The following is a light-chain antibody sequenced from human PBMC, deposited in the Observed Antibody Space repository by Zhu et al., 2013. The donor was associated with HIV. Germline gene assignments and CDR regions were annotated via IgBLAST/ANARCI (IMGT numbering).Light chain of an antibody. V-gene: IGLV2-23*02. CDR2: EVN. Sequence: QSALTQPASVSGSPGQSITISCTGTNSDIGSYDLVSWYQQHPGKAPKLMIYEVNKRPSGVSNRFSGSRSGNTASLAISGLQAEDEADYYCGTWDSSLSVQVLFGGGTKLTVL. CDR1: NSDIGSYDL. J-gene: IGLJ2*01. CDR3: GTWDSSLSVQVL.